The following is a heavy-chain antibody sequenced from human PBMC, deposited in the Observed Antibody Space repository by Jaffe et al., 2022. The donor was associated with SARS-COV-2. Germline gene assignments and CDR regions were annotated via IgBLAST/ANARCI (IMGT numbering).Heavy chain of an antibody. J-gene: IGHJ4*02. Sequence: QVQLVESGGGVVQPGRSLRLSCAASGFTFSNYGMHWVRQAPGKGLEWVAVIWYDGSNKYYADSVKGRFTISRDNSKNTLYLQMNSLRAEDTAVYYCARDSGEGGGEDYWGQGTLVTVSS. CDR1: GFTFSNYG. D-gene: IGHD3-16*01. CDR2: IWYDGSNK. CDR3: ARDSGEGGGEDY. V-gene: IGHV3-33*01.